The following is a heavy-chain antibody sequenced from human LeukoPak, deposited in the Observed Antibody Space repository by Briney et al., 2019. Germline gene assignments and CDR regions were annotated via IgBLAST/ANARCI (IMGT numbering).Heavy chain of an antibody. CDR3: VRDQGAPDY. CDR1: GFTFSSYA. J-gene: IGHJ4*02. CDR2: ISDSSTTI. Sequence: GGSLRLSCAASGFTFSSYAMNSVRQAPGKGLEWISYISDSSTTIYYADSVKGRFTTSRDNAKNSLRLQMNSLRVEDTAVYYCVRDQGAPDYWGQGTLVTVSS. V-gene: IGHV3-48*01. D-gene: IGHD1-26*01.